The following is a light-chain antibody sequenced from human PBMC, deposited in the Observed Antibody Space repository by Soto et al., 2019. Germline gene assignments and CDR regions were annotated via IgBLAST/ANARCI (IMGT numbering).Light chain of an antibody. CDR3: ESWDDSLTGLV. Sequence: QSVLTQPPSASGTPGQRVTISCSGSSSNIGSNSVYWYHHLPGTAPKLLIYNNDQRPSGVPDRISGSKSGTSASLAVSGLRSGDEADYYCESWDDSLTGLVFGGGTQLTVL. J-gene: IGLJ2*01. V-gene: IGLV1-47*02. CDR2: NND. CDR1: SSNIGSNS.